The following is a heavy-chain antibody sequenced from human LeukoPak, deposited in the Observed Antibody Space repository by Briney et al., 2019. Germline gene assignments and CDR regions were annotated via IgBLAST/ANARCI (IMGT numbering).Heavy chain of an antibody. V-gene: IGHV4-39*01. CDR3: HFKYCSSSTCFYYFDY. Sequence: SDTLSLTCTVSGGSISSSSYYRGWIRQPPGKGLEWIGSIYYSGSTYYNPSLKSRVTISVDTSKNQFSLKLSSVTAADTAVYYCHFKYCSSSTCFYYFDYWGQGTLVTVSS. CDR2: IYYSGST. J-gene: IGHJ4*02. CDR1: GGSISSSSYY. D-gene: IGHD2-2*01.